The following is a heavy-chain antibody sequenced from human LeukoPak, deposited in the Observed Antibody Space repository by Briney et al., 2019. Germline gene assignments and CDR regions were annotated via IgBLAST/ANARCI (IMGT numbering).Heavy chain of an antibody. CDR2: IYYSGST. Sequence: PSETLSLTCTVSGGSISSSSYYWGWIRQPPGKGLEWIGSIYYSGSTYYNPSLKSRVTISVDTSKNQVFLHLNSVTPEDTAAYYCASWFGETWGQGTLVTVSS. J-gene: IGHJ4*02. V-gene: IGHV4-39*07. CDR3: ASWFGET. CDR1: GGSISSSSYY. D-gene: IGHD3-10*01.